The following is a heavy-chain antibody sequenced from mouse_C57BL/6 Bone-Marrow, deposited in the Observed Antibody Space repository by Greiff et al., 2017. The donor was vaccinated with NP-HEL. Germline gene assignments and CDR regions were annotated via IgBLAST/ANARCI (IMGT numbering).Heavy chain of an antibody. Sequence: QVQLQQPGAELVKPGASVKLSCKASGYTFTSYWMHWVKQRPGQGLEWIGLIHPNSGSTNYNEKFKSKATLTVDKSSSTAYMQLSSLTSEDSAVYDCARLDGRSYVGFAYWGRGTLVTVSA. CDR2: IHPNSGST. V-gene: IGHV1-64*01. CDR3: ARLDGRSYVGFAY. J-gene: IGHJ3*01. CDR1: GYTFTSYW. D-gene: IGHD1-1*01.